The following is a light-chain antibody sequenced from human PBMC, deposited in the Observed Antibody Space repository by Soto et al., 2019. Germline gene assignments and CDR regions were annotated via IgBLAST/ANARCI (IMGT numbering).Light chain of an antibody. CDR3: QQYFRTPIT. V-gene: IGKV4-1*01. Sequence: DIVMTQSPDSLTVSLGERATINCRSSQTTLYNSNNRNYLAWYQQKPGQPPKLLIHWASTRDSGVPDRFSGSGSGTDFTLTISSLQAEDVAVYSCQQYFRTPITFGGGTRVEI. CDR1: QTTLYNSNNRNY. CDR2: WAS. J-gene: IGKJ4*01.